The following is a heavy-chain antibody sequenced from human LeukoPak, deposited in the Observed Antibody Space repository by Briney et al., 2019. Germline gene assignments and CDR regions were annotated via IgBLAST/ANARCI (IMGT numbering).Heavy chain of an antibody. Sequence: SETLSLTCTVSEGSITSYYCSWIRQPPGKGLEWIGYIYYSGSTNYNPSLKSRVTISVDTSKNQFSLKLSSVTAADTAVYYCARHPEGYYFDYWGQGTLVTVSS. CDR2: IYYSGST. CDR1: EGSITSYY. CDR3: ARHPEGYYFDY. V-gene: IGHV4-59*08. J-gene: IGHJ4*02.